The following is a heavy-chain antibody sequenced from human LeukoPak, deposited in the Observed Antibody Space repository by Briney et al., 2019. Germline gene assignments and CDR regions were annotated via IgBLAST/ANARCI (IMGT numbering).Heavy chain of an antibody. D-gene: IGHD2-2*01. V-gene: IGHV4-30-4*01. J-gene: IGHJ4*02. CDR1: GASISSGDYY. CDR3: APYVVGSAAENYFDY. CDR2: IYYSGST. Sequence: PQTLSLTCTVSGASISSGDYYWSWIRQPPGRGLEWIGYIYYSGSTYYNPSLKSRVTISVDTSKNQFSLKLSSVTAADTAVYYCAPYVVGSAAENYFDYWGQGTLVTVSS.